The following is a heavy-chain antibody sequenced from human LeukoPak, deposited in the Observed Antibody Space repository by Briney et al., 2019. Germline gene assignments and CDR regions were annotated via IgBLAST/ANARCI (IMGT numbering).Heavy chain of an antibody. Sequence: SVKVSCKASGGTFSSYAISWVRQAPGQGLEWMGGIIPIFGTANYAQKFQGRVTITADESTSTAYMELGSLRSEDTAVYYCAREDCGGDCEGDAFDIWGQGTMVTVSS. CDR3: AREDCGGDCEGDAFDI. V-gene: IGHV1-69*13. CDR1: GGTFSSYA. D-gene: IGHD2-21*02. CDR2: IIPIFGTA. J-gene: IGHJ3*02.